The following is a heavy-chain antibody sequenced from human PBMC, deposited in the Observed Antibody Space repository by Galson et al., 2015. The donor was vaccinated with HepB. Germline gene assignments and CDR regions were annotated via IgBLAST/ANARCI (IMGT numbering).Heavy chain of an antibody. V-gene: IGHV1-69*10. CDR1: GYTFSSYS. CDR3: ASSLSSPLVYYYGMDV. CDR2: ISPIFGIA. D-gene: IGHD3-16*02. Sequence: SVKVSCKASGYTFSSYSIAWVRQAPGQGLEWVGWISPIFGIANYAQKFQGRVTITADKSTSTAYMELSSLRSEDTAVYYCASSLSSPLVYYYGMDVWGQGTTVTVSS. J-gene: IGHJ6*02.